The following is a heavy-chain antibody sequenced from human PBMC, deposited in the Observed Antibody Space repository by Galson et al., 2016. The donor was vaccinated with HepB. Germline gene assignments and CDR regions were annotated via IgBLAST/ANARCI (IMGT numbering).Heavy chain of an antibody. J-gene: IGHJ5*02. V-gene: IGHV3-9*01. CDR2: IRWNRGNT. CDR3: AKAAQHGSSSSGRNWFNP. D-gene: IGHD2-2*01. Sequence: SLRLSCAASGFTVGDHAMHWVRQATGKGLEWVSGIRWNRGNTGYEDSLKGRFTISRDNPKNSLYLQMKSLRAEDSALYYCAKAAQHGSSSSGRNWFNPWGQGTLVTVSS. CDR1: GFTVGDHA.